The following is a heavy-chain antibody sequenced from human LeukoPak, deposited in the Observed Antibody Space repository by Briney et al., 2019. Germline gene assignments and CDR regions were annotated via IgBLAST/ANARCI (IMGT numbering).Heavy chain of an antibody. CDR1: GGSISFYY. CDR2: TYYSGST. J-gene: IGHJ4*02. CDR3: ARGIDY. Sequence: SETLSLTCTVSGGSISFYYWSWIRQPPGKGLEWIGYTYYSGSTNYNPSLKSRVTISVDTSKNHFSLKLTSVTAADTAVYYCARGIDYWGQGTLVTVSS. V-gene: IGHV4-59*01.